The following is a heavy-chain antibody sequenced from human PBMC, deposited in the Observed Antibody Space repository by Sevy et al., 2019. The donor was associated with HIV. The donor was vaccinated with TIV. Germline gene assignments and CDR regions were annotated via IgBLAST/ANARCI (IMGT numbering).Heavy chain of an antibody. CDR1: GFTFSYYN. CDR3: ASPLHYYDSPSAY. D-gene: IGHD3-22*01. J-gene: IGHJ4*02. Sequence: GGSLRLSCAASGFTFSYYNMNWVRQAPGKGLEWVTSISSGSSYVYHSDSVKGRFTISRDNAKNSLYLQMNSLRTEDTAVYYCASPLHYYDSPSAYWGQGTQVTVSS. V-gene: IGHV3-21*01. CDR2: ISSGSSYV.